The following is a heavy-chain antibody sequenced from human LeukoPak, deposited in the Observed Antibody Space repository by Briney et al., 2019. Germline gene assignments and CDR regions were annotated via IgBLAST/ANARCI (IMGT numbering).Heavy chain of an antibody. CDR3: ARSTGNDFWPYYYYYMDV. D-gene: IGHD3-3*01. J-gene: IGHJ6*03. V-gene: IGHV1-18*01. Sequence: ASVKVSCKTSGYTFTSYGINWVRQAPGQGLEWMGKISAHNGNANYAQKFQGRVTMTTDTLATTAYMELRSLRSDDTAVYYCARSTGNDFWPYYYYYMDVWGKGTTVTVSS. CDR1: GYTFTSYG. CDR2: ISAHNGNA.